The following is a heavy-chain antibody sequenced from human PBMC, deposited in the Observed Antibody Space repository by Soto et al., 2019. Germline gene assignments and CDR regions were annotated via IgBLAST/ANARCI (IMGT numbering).Heavy chain of an antibody. D-gene: IGHD3-10*01. Sequence: HPGGSLRLSCAASGFTFSRYAMSWVRQAPGKGLEWVSAIIGNGGTTDYADTVKGRFTISRDNPKNTVYLQMNSLRAEDTALFYCARASWFGELIGPLPYNFDYWGQGTLVTVSS. CDR2: IIGNGGTT. V-gene: IGHV3-23*01. CDR3: ARASWFGELIGPLPYNFDY. J-gene: IGHJ4*02. CDR1: GFTFSRYA.